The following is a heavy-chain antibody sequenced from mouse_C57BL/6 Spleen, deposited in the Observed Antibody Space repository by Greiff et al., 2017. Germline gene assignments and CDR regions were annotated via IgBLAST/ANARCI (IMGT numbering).Heavy chain of an antibody. D-gene: IGHD2-3*01. CDR3: TRIYDGYYFDD. CDR2: IDPETGGT. V-gene: IGHV1-15*01. J-gene: IGHJ2*01. CDR1: GYTFTDYE. Sequence: QVQLQQSGAELVRPGASVTLSCKASGYTFTDYEMHWVKQTPVHGLEWIGAIDPETGGTAYNQKFKGKAILTADKSSSTAYMELRSLTSEDSAVYYCTRIYDGYYFDDWGKGTTRTVSS.